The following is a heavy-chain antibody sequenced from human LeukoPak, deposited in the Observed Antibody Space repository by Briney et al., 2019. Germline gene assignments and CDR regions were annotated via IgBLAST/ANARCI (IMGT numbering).Heavy chain of an antibody. D-gene: IGHD6-19*01. J-gene: IGHJ4*02. CDR3: ARAKEQWLARPLDY. CDR2: INSDGSST. V-gene: IGHV3-74*01. Sequence: GGSLRLSCAASGFTFSSYWMHWVRQAPGKGQVWVSRINSDGSSTSYADSVKGRFTISRDNAKNTLYLQMNSLRAEDTAVYYCARAKEQWLARPLDYWGQGTLVTVSS. CDR1: GFTFSSYW.